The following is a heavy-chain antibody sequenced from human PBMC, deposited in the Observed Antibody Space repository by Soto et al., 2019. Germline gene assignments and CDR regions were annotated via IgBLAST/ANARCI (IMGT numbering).Heavy chain of an antibody. CDR3: AKDPRELVSGDFDY. Sequence: GESLKISCAASGFTFSSYAMSWVRQAPGKGLEWVSAISGSGGSTYYADSVKGRFTISRDNSKNTLYLQMNSLRAEDTAVYYCAKDPRELVSGDFDYWGQGTLVTVSS. CDR1: GFTFSSYA. V-gene: IGHV3-23*01. CDR2: ISGSGGST. D-gene: IGHD1-26*01. J-gene: IGHJ4*02.